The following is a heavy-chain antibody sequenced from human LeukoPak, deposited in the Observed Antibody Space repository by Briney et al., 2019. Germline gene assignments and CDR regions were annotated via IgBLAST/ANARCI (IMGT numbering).Heavy chain of an antibody. J-gene: IGHJ4*02. V-gene: IGHV4-4*02. CDR1: GGSISSTNW. Sequence: KPSGTLSLTCGVSGGSISSTNWWTWVRQPPGEGLEWIGEVHLSGRTNYNPSLESRVTISVDTSKNQFSLKLSSVTAADTAVYYCAREGSSGPLDYWGQGTLVTVSS. CDR2: VHLSGRT. D-gene: IGHD6-19*01. CDR3: AREGSSGPLDY.